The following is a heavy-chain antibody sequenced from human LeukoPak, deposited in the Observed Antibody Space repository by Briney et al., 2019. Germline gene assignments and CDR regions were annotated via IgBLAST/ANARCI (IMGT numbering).Heavy chain of an antibody. V-gene: IGHV3-21*01. D-gene: IGHD3-9*01. Sequence: PGGSLRLSCAASGFTFSSYSMNWVRQAPGKGLEWVSSISSSSSYIYYADSVKGRFTISRDNAKNSLYLQMNSLRAEDTAVYYCAMGLRYFDWLLAAGGYGMDVWGQGTTVTVSS. J-gene: IGHJ6*02. CDR2: ISSSSSYI. CDR1: GFTFSSYS. CDR3: AMGLRYFDWLLAAGGYGMDV.